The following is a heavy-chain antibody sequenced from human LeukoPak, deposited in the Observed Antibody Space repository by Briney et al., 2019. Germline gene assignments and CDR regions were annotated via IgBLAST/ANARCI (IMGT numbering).Heavy chain of an antibody. CDR3: ARHLGGSGSSDAFDI. J-gene: IGHJ3*02. V-gene: IGHV4-39*01. D-gene: IGHD3-3*01. Sequence: SETLSLTCTVSGGSISSTIYYCAWIRQPPGKGLEWSGSIYYGGKTYYNPSLRSRVTASVDTSKNQFSLKLSSVTAADTAVYYCARHLGGSGSSDAFDIWGQGTVVTVSS. CDR1: GGSISSTIYY. CDR2: IYYGGKT.